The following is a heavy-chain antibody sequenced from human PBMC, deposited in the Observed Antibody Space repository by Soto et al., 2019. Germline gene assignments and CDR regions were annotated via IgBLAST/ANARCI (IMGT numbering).Heavy chain of an antibody. D-gene: IGHD6-13*01. CDR3: ARVPGYSSPYYDMDV. CDR1: SGSISSGDYY. J-gene: IGHJ6*01. V-gene: IGHV4-30-4*01. CDR2: IYYSGST. Sequence: SETLSLTCTVSSGSISSGDYYWSWIRQPPGKGLEWIGYIYYSGSTYYNPSLKSRVTISVDTSKNQFSLKLSSVTAADTAVYYCARVPGYSSPYYDMDVWGQGTTVTVSS.